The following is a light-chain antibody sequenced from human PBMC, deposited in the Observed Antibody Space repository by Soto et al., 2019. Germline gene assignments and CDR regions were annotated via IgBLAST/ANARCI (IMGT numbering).Light chain of an antibody. V-gene: IGKV4-1*01. CDR1: QSVLYSSNNKNY. CDR2: WAS. CDR3: QHGYVAPYN. J-gene: IGKJ2*01. Sequence: DIVMTQSPDSLAVSLGERATINCKSSQSVLYSSNNKNYLAWYQQKPGQPPKLLIYWASTRESGVPDRFSGSGSGTDFTLTIRSLQPEDFATYYCQHGYVAPYNFGQGTKV.